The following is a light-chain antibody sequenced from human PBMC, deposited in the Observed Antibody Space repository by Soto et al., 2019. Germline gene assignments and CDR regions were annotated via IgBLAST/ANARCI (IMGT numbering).Light chain of an antibody. J-gene: IGKJ2*01. CDR2: RAS. V-gene: IGKV3-20*01. Sequence: EIVLTQSPGTLSLSPGERATLSCRASQSISNDYLAWYQQKPGQSPRLLIYRASSRATGIPDRFSGSGSGTDFTLTISRLEPEEFAVYYCHQYGSSPYTFGQGTKLEIK. CDR1: QSISNDY. CDR3: HQYGSSPYT.